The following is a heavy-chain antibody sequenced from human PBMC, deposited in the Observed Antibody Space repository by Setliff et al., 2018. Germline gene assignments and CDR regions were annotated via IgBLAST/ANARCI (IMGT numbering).Heavy chain of an antibody. D-gene: IGHD6-19*01. CDR2: INAGNGNT. CDR3: ARVTIAVAGYFDF. CDR1: GYTFTSYA. V-gene: IGHV1-3*01. J-gene: IGHJ4*02. Sequence: GASVKVSCKASGYTFTSYAMHWVRQAPGQRLEWMGWINAGNGNTKYSQKFQGRVTMTSDTSTSTAYMELRSLRSDDTAVYYCARVTIAVAGYFDFWGQGTLVTVSS.